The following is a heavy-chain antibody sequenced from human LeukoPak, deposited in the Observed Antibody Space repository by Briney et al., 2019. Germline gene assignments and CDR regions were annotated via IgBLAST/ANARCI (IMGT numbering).Heavy chain of an antibody. D-gene: IGHD3-22*01. Sequence: PGGSLRLSCAAPGFTFSSYWMSWVRQAPGKGLEWVANIKQDGSEKYYVDSVKGRFTISRDNAKNSLYLQMNSLRAEDTAVYYCARFRYYDVFDYWGQGTLVTVSS. J-gene: IGHJ4*02. CDR2: IKQDGSEK. CDR3: ARFRYYDVFDY. CDR1: GFTFSSYW. V-gene: IGHV3-7*03.